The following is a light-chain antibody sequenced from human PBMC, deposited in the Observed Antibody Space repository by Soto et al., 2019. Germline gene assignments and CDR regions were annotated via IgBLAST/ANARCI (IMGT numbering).Light chain of an antibody. J-gene: IGKJ5*01. V-gene: IGKV3-15*01. CDR3: QQYNNWPPIT. Sequence: EIVLTQSPATLSLSPGERSTLSCRASQSVSSYLAWYQQKPGQAPRLLIYDASIRATGIPARFSGSGSGTEFNLTISSLQSEDFGVYYCQQYNNWPPITFGQGTRLEI. CDR2: DAS. CDR1: QSVSSY.